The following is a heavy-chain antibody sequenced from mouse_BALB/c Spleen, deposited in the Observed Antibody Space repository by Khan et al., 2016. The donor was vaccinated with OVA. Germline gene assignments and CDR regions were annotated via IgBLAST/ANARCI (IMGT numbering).Heavy chain of an antibody. D-gene: IGHD4-1*01. Sequence: EVELVESGGDLVKPGGSLKLSCAASGFTFTSYSMSWVRQTPDKRLEWVASISSDGDYTYYPDSVKGRFTISIDNAKNTLYLQMSSLKSEDTAMYYCASHLTGSIAYWGQGTVVTVST. CDR2: ISSDGDYT. CDR3: ASHLTGSIAY. V-gene: IGHV5-6*01. CDR1: GFTFTSYS. J-gene: IGHJ3*01.